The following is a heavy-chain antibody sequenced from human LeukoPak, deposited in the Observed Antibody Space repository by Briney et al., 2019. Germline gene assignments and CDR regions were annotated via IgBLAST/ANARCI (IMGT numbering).Heavy chain of an antibody. CDR1: GGSISSYY. J-gene: IGHJ5*02. Sequence: SETLSLTCTVSGGSISSYYWSWIRQPPGMGLEWIGYIYYSGSTNYNPSLKSRVTISVDTSKNQFSLKLSSVTAADTAVYYCARDMVRGVMKTDNWFDPWGQGTLVTVSS. CDR2: IYYSGST. CDR3: ARDMVRGVMKTDNWFDP. D-gene: IGHD3-10*01. V-gene: IGHV4-59*01.